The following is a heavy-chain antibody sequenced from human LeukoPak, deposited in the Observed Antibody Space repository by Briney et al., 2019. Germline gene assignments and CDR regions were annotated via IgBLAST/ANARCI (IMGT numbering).Heavy chain of an antibody. Sequence: ASEKDSRKASGYTFTSYANHWVRQAPGQRLEWMGWISVGNGNTKYSQKLQGRVTITRDTSASTAYMELSSLRSEDTAVYYCTRERGQGRYDYWGQGTLVTVSS. CDR2: ISVGNGNT. CDR1: GYTFTSYA. V-gene: IGHV1-3*01. J-gene: IGHJ4*02. CDR3: TRERGQGRYDY.